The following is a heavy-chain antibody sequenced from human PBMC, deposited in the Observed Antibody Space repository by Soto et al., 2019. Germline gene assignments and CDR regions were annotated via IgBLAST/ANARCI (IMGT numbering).Heavy chain of an antibody. CDR1: GYTFTSYG. Sequence: ASVKVSCKASGYTFTSYGISWVRQAPGQGLEWMGWISAYNGNTNYAQKLQGRVTMTTDTSTSTAYMELRSLRSDDTAVDDCARYAEDNIVVVPAAIICSYYCMDVWGQGTTVTVSS. CDR2: ISAYNGNT. CDR3: ARYAEDNIVVVPAAIICSYYCMDV. D-gene: IGHD2-2*01. J-gene: IGHJ6*02. V-gene: IGHV1-18*01.